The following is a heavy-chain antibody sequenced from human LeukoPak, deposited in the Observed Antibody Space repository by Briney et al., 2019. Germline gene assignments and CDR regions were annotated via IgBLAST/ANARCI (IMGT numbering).Heavy chain of an antibody. CDR3: ARGGNRVSYYESSGYVDY. D-gene: IGHD3-22*01. CDR2: MNPNSGNT. J-gene: IGHJ4*02. V-gene: IGHV1-8*01. CDR1: GYIFTSYD. Sequence: ASVKVSCKASGYIFTSYDINWVRQATGQGLEWMGWMNPNSGNTDYAQKFQGRVTMTRNTSISTAYMELSSLRSEDTAVYYCARGGNRVSYYESSGYVDYWGQGTLVTVSS.